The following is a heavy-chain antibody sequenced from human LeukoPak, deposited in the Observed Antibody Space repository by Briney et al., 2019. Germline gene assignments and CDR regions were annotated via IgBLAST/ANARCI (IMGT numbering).Heavy chain of an antibody. V-gene: IGHV4-59*01. CDR3: ARERGYGSGWPFDY. CDR1: GGSISSYY. D-gene: IGHD6-19*01. CDR2: IYYSGGT. Sequence: PSETLSLTCSVSGGSISSYYWSWIRQPPGKGLEWIGYIYYSGGTNYNPSLKSRVTISVDTSKNQFSLKLSSVTAADTAVYYCARERGYGSGWPFDYWGQGTLVTVSS. J-gene: IGHJ4*02.